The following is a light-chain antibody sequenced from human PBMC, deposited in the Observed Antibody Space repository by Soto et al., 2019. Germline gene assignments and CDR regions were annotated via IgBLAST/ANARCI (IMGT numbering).Light chain of an antibody. CDR3: QQYGSSHLT. CDR2: AAS. J-gene: IGKJ4*01. CDR1: QSVAGSS. Sequence: EIMLTQSPGTLSLSPGDRATLSFRASQSVAGSSLAWYQQKPAQAPRLLIYAASNRATGIPARFSGSGSGTDFSLIINGLEPEDFAVYFCQQYGSSHLTFGGGTKVDIK. V-gene: IGKV3-20*01.